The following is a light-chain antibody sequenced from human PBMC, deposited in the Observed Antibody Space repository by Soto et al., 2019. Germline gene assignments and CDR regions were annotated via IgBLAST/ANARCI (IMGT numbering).Light chain of an antibody. CDR1: QGISNY. V-gene: IGKV3-20*01. J-gene: IGKJ3*01. CDR3: QQYGRSPFT. CDR2: DAS. Sequence: EIVLTQSPGTLSLSLGERATLSCRASQGISNYLAWYQQKPGQAPRLLIYDASNRATGIPARFSGSGSGTDFTLTISRLEPEDFAVYYCQQYGRSPFTFGPGTKVDIK.